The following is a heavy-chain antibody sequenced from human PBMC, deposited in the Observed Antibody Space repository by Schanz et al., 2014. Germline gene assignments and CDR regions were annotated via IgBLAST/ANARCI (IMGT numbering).Heavy chain of an antibody. CDR2: IYYSGST. CDR1: GGSISSSSYY. V-gene: IGHV4-39*01. Sequence: QLQLQESGPGLVKPSETLSLTCTVSGGSISSSSYYWGWIRQPPGKGLEWIGSIYYSGSTYYNPSQKGRAPFPEDPPKTHFSRKLSSVTAADTAVYYCARHSGYYYYYGMDVWGQGTTVTVSS. CDR3: ARHSGYYYYYGMDV. J-gene: IGHJ6*02.